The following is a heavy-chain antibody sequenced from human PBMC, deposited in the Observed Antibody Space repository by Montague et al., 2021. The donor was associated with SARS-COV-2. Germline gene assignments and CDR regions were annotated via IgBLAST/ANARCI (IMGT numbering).Heavy chain of an antibody. CDR3: ARVRYYGSGTSLGMDV. Sequence: SETLSLTCAVYGGSFSGYYWSWIRQPPGKGLEWIGEINHRGSTNYNPALKSRLTISVDTSKNQFSLKLSSVTAADTALDYCARVRYYGSGTSLGMDVWGQGTTVTVSS. V-gene: IGHV4-34*01. J-gene: IGHJ6*02. CDR1: GGSFSGYY. CDR2: INHRGST. D-gene: IGHD3-10*01.